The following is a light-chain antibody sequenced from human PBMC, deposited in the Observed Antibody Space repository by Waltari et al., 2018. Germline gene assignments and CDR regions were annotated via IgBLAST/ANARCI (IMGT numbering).Light chain of an antibody. V-gene: IGKV3-20*01. Sequence: EIVLTQSPGSLSSSPGERVTLSCRASQSVSRALAWYQQKTGQAPRLLIFGASNRATGIPDSFSGSGSETDFSLTISRLEPEDFAVYYCQHYVRLPATFGRGTKVEIK. J-gene: IGKJ1*01. CDR1: QSVSRA. CDR2: GAS. CDR3: QHYVRLPAT.